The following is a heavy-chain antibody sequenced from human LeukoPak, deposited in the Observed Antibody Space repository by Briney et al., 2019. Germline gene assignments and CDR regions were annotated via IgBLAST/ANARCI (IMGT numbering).Heavy chain of an antibody. CDR3: AREREGPYGYLDY. D-gene: IGHD2-15*01. J-gene: IGHJ4*02. CDR2: IYTSGST. Sequence: SETLSLTCTVSGDSISSVRYYWSWTRQPAGKGLEWIGRIYTSGSTNYSPSPKSRVTISVDTSKNQFSLKLNSVTAADTAVYYCAREREGPYGYLDYWGQGTLVTVSS. V-gene: IGHV4-61*02. CDR1: GDSISSVRYY.